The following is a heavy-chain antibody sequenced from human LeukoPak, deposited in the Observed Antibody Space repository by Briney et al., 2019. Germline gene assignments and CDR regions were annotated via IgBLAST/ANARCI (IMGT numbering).Heavy chain of an antibody. Sequence: GGSLRLSCAASGFTFDDYGMSWVRQAPGKGLEWVSGINWNGGTTGYADSVRGRFTISRDNAKNSLYLQMNSLRAEDTAVYYCAELGITMIGGVWGKGTTVTISS. V-gene: IGHV3-20*04. CDR2: INWNGGTT. CDR1: GFTFDDYG. CDR3: AELGITMIGGV. D-gene: IGHD3-10*02. J-gene: IGHJ6*04.